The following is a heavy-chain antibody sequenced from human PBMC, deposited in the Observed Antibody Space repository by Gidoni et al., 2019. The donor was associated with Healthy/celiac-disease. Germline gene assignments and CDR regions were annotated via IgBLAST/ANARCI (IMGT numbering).Heavy chain of an antibody. D-gene: IGHD6-13*01. J-gene: IGHJ4*02. V-gene: IGHV3-9*01. Sequence: EVQLVESGGGLVQPGWSLRLSCAASGFTFDDYAMHWVRQAPGKGLEWVSGISWNSGSRGYADSVKGRFTISRDNAKNSLYLQMNSLRAEDTALYYCAKDKYGSLAAAGVFDYWGQGTLVTVSS. CDR2: ISWNSGSR. CDR1: GFTFDDYA. CDR3: AKDKYGSLAAAGVFDY.